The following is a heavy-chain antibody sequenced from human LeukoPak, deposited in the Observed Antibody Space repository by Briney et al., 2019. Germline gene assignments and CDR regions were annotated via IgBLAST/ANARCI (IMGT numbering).Heavy chain of an antibody. CDR2: INHSGST. CDR3: ARGGVSVGILFDY. Sequence: SQTLSLTCTVSGGSISSGDYYWSWIRQPPGKGLEWIGEINHSGSTNYNPSLKSRVTISVDTSKNQFSLKLSSVTAADTAVYYCARGGVSVGILFDYWGQGTLVTVSS. J-gene: IGHJ4*02. D-gene: IGHD3-3*01. V-gene: IGHV4-30-4*08. CDR1: GGSISSGDYY.